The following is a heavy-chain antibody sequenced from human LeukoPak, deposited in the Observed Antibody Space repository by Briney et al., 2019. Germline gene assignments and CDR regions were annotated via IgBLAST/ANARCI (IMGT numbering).Heavy chain of an antibody. D-gene: IGHD4-11*01. Sequence: SGGSLRLSCVASGFNFSKNDMHWVRQTTERRLEWVSAIGVGGDTYYADPVKGRFTISRDNGKSSVYLQMNSLRAGDTAVYFCAKAFDYNGLRGEGGSFDCWGQGALVTVSS. CDR3: AKAFDYNGLRGEGGSFDC. CDR1: GFNFSKND. CDR2: IGVGGDT. J-gene: IGHJ4*02. V-gene: IGHV3-13*01.